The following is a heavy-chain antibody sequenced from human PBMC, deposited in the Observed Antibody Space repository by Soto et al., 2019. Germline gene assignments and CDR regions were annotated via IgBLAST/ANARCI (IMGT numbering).Heavy chain of an antibody. V-gene: IGHV4-39*01. J-gene: IGHJ3*01. Sequence: PSETLSLTCTVSGGSISSSSYYWGWIRQPPGKGLEWIGSIYYSGSTYYNPSLKSRVTISVDTSKNQFSLKLSSVTAADTAVYYCARIWYVRSDALDLRGQGTMDTLTS. CDR2: IYYSGST. D-gene: IGHD2-8*01. CDR3: ARIWYVRSDALDL. CDR1: GGSISSSSYY.